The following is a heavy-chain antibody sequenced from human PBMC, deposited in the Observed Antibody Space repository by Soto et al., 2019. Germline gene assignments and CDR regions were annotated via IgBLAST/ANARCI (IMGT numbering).Heavy chain of an antibody. J-gene: IGHJ4*02. D-gene: IGHD3-10*01. Sequence: ASVKVSCKVSGYSLNELSIHWVRQAPGKGLEWMGGFDPEDGEIVYAQKFQGRVTMTEDTSTDTANMDLSSLRSEDTAVYYCAPGGPAGDFDNWGQGTLVTVSS. CDR2: FDPEDGEI. V-gene: IGHV1-24*01. CDR1: GYSLNELS. CDR3: APGGPAGDFDN.